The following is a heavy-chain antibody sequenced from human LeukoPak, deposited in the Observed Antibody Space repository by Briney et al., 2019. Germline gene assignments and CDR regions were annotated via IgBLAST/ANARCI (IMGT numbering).Heavy chain of an antibody. CDR3: ARVSGSYLDH. V-gene: IGHV3-72*01. CDR1: GFTFSDHY. CDR2: IRNKANSYTT. Sequence: GGSLRLSCAASGFTFSDHYMDWVRQAPGKGLEWVGRIRNKANSYTTEYAASVKGRFSISRDDSKNSLYLEMNSLKTEDTAVSYCARVSGSYLDHWGQGTLVTVSS. J-gene: IGHJ5*02. D-gene: IGHD3-22*01.